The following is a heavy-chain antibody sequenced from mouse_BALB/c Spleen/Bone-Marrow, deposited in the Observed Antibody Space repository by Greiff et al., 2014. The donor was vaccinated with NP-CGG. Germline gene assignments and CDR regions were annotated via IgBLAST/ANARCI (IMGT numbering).Heavy chain of an antibody. CDR3: ASYYYGSSLFAY. D-gene: IGHD1-1*01. V-gene: IGHV14-3*02. J-gene: IGHJ3*01. CDR1: GFNIKDTY. Sequence: VELQQSGAELVKPGASVKLSCTASGFNIKDTYMHWVKQRPEQGLEWIGRIDPAHGNTKYDPKFQGKATITADTSSNTAYLQLSSLTSEDTAVYYCASYYYGSSLFAYWGQGTLVTVSA. CDR2: IDPAHGNT.